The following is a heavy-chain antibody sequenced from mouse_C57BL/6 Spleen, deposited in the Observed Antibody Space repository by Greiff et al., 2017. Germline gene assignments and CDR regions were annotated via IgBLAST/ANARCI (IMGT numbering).Heavy chain of an antibody. V-gene: IGHV2-6-1*01. CDR1: GFSLTSYG. J-gene: IGHJ4*01. Sequence: QVQLQQSGPGLVAPSQSLSITCTVSGFSLTSYGVHWVRQPPGKGLEWLVVIWSDGSTTYNSALKSRLSISKDNSKSQVFLKMNSLQTDDTAMYYCARQIYYYGSSSYAMDYWGQGTSVTVSS. D-gene: IGHD1-1*01. CDR2: IWSDGST. CDR3: ARQIYYYGSSSYAMDY.